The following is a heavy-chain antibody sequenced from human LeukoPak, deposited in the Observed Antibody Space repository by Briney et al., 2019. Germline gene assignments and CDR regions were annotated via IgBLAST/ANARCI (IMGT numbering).Heavy chain of an antibody. J-gene: IGHJ4*02. V-gene: IGHV3-7*04. D-gene: IGHD4-17*01. CDR1: GFTFSRYW. Sequence: QPGGSLRLSCAASGFTFSRYWMSWVRQAPGKGLEWVANIKQDGSEKDYVDSVKGRFTISRDNAQNSLYLQMNSLRAEDTAVYYCARQQTTVTEFDYWGQGTLVTVSS. CDR3: ARQQTTVTEFDY. CDR2: IKQDGSEK.